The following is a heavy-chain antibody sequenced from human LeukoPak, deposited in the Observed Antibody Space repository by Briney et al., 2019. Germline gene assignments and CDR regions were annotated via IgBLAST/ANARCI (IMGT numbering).Heavy chain of an antibody. J-gene: IGHJ4*02. CDR2: ISSSSSTI. V-gene: IGHV3-48*01. Sequence: GGSLRLSCAASGFTFSSYSMNWVRQAPGKGLEWVSYISSSSSTIYYADSVKGRFTISRDNSKNTLYLQMNSLRAEDTAVYYCARWLSHKIDTNGYLDYWGQGTLVTVSS. CDR1: GFTFSSYS. CDR3: ARWLSHKIDTNGYLDY. D-gene: IGHD3-16*02.